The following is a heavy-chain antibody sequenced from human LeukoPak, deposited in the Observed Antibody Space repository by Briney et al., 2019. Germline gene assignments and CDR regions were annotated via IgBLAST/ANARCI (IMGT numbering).Heavy chain of an antibody. D-gene: IGHD1-20*01. V-gene: IGHV4-34*01. CDR2: INHSGST. CDR3: ARGFHPLITGTRNYYYYGMDV. J-gene: IGHJ6*02. CDR1: GGSFSGYY. Sequence: SETLSLTCAVYGGSFSGYYWSWIRQPPGKGLEWIGEINHSGSTNYNPSLKSRVTISVDTSKNQFSLKLSSVTAADTAVYYCARGFHPLITGTRNYYYYGMDVWGQGTTVTVSS.